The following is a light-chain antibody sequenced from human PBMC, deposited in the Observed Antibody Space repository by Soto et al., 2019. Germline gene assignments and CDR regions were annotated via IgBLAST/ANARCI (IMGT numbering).Light chain of an antibody. J-gene: IGLJ2*01. CDR2: EVN. CDR3: SSYGGSNHVV. CDR1: SSDVGGYNY. Sequence: QSALTQPPSASGSPGQSVTISCTGTSSDVGGYNYVSWYQQHPGKAPKLIIYEVNKRPSGVPDHFSGSKSGNTASLTVSGLQADDEADYYCSSYGGSNHVVFGGGTKLTVL. V-gene: IGLV2-8*01.